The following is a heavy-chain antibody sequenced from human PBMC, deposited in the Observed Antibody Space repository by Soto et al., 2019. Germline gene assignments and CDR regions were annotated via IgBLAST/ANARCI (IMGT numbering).Heavy chain of an antibody. D-gene: IGHD6-13*01. CDR3: ARDNQVASSWYWFDP. V-gene: IGHV3-33*01. Sequence: GSLRLSCAASGFTFGSYGMHWVRQAPGKGLEWVAVIWYDGSNKYYADSVKGRFTISRDNSKNTLYLQMNSLRAEDTAVYYCARDNQVASSWYWFDPWGQGTLVTVSS. J-gene: IGHJ5*02. CDR1: GFTFGSYG. CDR2: IWYDGSNK.